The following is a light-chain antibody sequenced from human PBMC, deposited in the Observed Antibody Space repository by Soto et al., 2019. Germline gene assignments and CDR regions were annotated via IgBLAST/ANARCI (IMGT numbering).Light chain of an antibody. CDR3: QHYGSSPFS. Sequence: NVLTQSPGTLSLSPGERALLSCRASQSISTNYLAWYTTKPGQDPRPIIYGISIRATGITDRFSGSGSGTDCTLTIGRLEPEEFAVYYCQHYGSSPFSCGPRTKVDIK. J-gene: IGKJ3*01. CDR2: GIS. CDR1: QSISTNY. V-gene: IGKV3-20*01.